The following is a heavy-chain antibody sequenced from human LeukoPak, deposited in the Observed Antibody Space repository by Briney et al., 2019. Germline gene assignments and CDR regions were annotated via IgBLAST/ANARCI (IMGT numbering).Heavy chain of an antibody. V-gene: IGHV4-30-2*01. Sequence: PSQTLSLTCTVSGGSITSGGYYWSWIRQPPGKGLEWIGYISHSGSTYYNPSLRSRVTISVDTSNNQFSLKLSSVTAADTAVYYCARETAAGRGLFDYWGQGTLVTVSS. CDR3: ARETAAGRGLFDY. D-gene: IGHD6-13*01. J-gene: IGHJ4*02. CDR1: GGSITSGGYY. CDR2: ISHSGST.